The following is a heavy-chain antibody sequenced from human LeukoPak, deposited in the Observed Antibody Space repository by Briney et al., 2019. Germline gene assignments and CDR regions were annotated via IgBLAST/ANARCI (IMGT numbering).Heavy chain of an antibody. CDR1: GGSISSGSYY. CDR3: ARTVVIAAAGFDY. Sequence: TLSLTCTVSGGSISSGSYYWSWIRQPAGKGLEWIGRIYTSGSTNYNLSLKSRVTISVYTSTNQFSLKLRSVTAADTAVYYCARTVVIAAAGFDYWGQGTLVTVSS. D-gene: IGHD6-13*01. V-gene: IGHV4-61*02. J-gene: IGHJ4*02. CDR2: IYTSGST.